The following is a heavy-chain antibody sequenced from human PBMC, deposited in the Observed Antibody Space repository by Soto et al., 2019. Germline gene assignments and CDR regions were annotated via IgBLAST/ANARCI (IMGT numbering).Heavy chain of an antibody. CDR2: IYTSGSN. CDR3: ARGGSWVTPYYFDY. D-gene: IGHD6-13*01. Sequence: SETLSLTCTVSGGSISSYYWSWIRQPAGKGLEWIGRIYTSGSNNYNPSLKSRVTMSVDTSKNQFSLKLSSVTAADTAVYYCARGGSWVTPYYFDYWGQGTLVTVSS. CDR1: GGSISSYY. J-gene: IGHJ4*02. V-gene: IGHV4-4*07.